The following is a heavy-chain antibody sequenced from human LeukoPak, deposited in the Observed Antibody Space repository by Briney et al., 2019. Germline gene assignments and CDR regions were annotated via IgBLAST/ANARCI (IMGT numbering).Heavy chain of an antibody. Sequence: SETLSLTCSVSGGSISSYYWSWIRQPPGKGLEWIGYIYYSGRPNYNPSLKSRVTISVDTSKNQVSLKLSSVTAADTAVYYCARQGKSGYYDYVWGSYRSPHYYYGMDVWGQGTTVTVSS. V-gene: IGHV4-59*08. D-gene: IGHD3-16*02. CDR2: IYYSGRP. CDR1: GGSISSYY. J-gene: IGHJ6*02. CDR3: ARQGKSGYYDYVWGSYRSPHYYYGMDV.